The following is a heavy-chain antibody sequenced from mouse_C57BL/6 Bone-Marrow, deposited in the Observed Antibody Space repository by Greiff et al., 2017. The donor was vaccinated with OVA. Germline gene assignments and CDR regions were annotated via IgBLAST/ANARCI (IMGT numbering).Heavy chain of an antibody. CDR1: GFTFSSYA. D-gene: IGHD3-2*02. J-gene: IGHJ3*01. V-gene: IGHV5-9-1*02. Sequence: EVNVVESGEGLVKPGGSLKLSCAASGFTFSSYAMSWVRQTPEKRLEWVAYISSGGDYIYYADTVKGRFTISRDNARNTLYLQMSSLKSEDTAMYYCTRGAAQATEAWFAYWGQGTLVTVSA. CDR2: ISSGGDYI. CDR3: TRGAAQATEAWFAY.